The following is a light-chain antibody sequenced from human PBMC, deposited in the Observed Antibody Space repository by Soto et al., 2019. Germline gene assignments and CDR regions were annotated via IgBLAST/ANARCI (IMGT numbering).Light chain of an antibody. V-gene: IGKV3-11*01. J-gene: IGKJ3*01. Sequence: EIVLTQAPTTLSFSPGERATLSCRASQTVTKYLAWYQQKPGQAPRLLIYDTSNRATGIPARLSGSGSGTDFTLTISGLQPDDFAVYFCQQRSNWPFTFGPGTTVDFK. CDR1: QTVTKY. CDR2: DTS. CDR3: QQRSNWPFT.